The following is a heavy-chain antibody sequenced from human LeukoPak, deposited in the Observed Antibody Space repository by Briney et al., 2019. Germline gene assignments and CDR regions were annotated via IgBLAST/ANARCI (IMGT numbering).Heavy chain of an antibody. V-gene: IGHV3-21*01. J-gene: IGHJ1*01. D-gene: IGHD6-6*01. CDR2: ISSSSSYI. CDR1: GFTFSSYS. Sequence: GGSLRLSCAASGFTFSSYSVNWVRQAPGKGLEWVSSISSSSSYIYYADSVKGRFTISRDNAKNPLYLQMNSLRAEDTAVYYCAREELVRYFQHWGQGTLVTVSS. CDR3: AREELVRYFQH.